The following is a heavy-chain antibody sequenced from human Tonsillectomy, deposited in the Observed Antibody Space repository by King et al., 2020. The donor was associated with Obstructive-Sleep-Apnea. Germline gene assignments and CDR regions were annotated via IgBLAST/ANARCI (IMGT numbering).Heavy chain of an antibody. CDR2: ITGRGDVT. Sequence: VQLVESGGGLVQPGESLRLSCAASGLTFNYSAMTWVRQAPGKGLEWVSTITGRGDVTYYADSVKGRFTISRDNSKNTLYVQMNSLRVEDTAVYYCAKDLGTGGHDYWGQGTLVIVSS. J-gene: IGHJ4*02. D-gene: IGHD3-10*01. V-gene: IGHV3-23*04. CDR1: GLTFNYSA. CDR3: AKDLGTGGHDY.